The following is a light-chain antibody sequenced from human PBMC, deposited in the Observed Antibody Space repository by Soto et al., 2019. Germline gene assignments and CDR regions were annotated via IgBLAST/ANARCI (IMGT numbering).Light chain of an antibody. V-gene: IGKV1-17*01. J-gene: IGKJ4*01. Sequence: DLQMTQSPSSLSASVGDRVTITCRASQDIRNDLGWSQQKPGKAPKRLIYAASRLQSGVQSRFSGSGSGTEFTLTITSLQPEDFATYYCLHHNSYALTLGGGTRVESK. CDR1: QDIRND. CDR2: AAS. CDR3: LHHNSYALT.